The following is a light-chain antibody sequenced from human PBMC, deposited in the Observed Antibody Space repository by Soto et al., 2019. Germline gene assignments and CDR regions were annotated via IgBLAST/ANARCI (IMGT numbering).Light chain of an antibody. V-gene: IGKV3-15*01. CDR3: QQYGDRPRT. J-gene: IGKJ1*01. CDR1: QYIGSA. CDR2: DAS. Sequence: EVVLTQSPATLSVSPGDRATLSCRASQYIGSAVAWYHQRSGQAPRLLIFDASIRVPTTPARFSGSVSGTEFTLTISSLESQDFEVYFCQQYGDRPRTFGQGTRLDIX.